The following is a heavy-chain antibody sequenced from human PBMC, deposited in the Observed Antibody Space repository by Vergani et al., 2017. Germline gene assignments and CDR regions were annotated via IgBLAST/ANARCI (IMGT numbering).Heavy chain of an antibody. CDR1: GGSISSGDHY. CDR2: IYDSGDT. CDR3: ATGAGPFDI. J-gene: IGHJ4*02. V-gene: IGHV4-61*08. D-gene: IGHD7-27*01. Sequence: QVQLQESGPGVVKPSQTLSLTCAVSGGSISSGDHYWTWIRQPPGKGLEWIGYIYDSGDTKYNPSLKSRVTMSIDTSKNQFSLKLTSVTAADTAVYYCATGAGPFDIWGQGTLVTVSS.